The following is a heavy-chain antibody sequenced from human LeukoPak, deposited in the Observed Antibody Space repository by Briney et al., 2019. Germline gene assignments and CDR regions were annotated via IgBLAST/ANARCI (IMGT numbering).Heavy chain of an antibody. CDR2: IFNSGTT. J-gene: IGHJ5*02. V-gene: IGHV4-39*01. Sequence: SETLSRTCTVSGGSISSSTYFWGWIRQPPGKGLEWIGSIFNSGTTYYNPSLKSRVTISVDTSKNQFSLKLNSVTAADTAVYYCARHGSYYFWFDPWGQGTLVTVSS. CDR1: GGSISSSTYF. CDR3: ARHGSYYFWFDP. D-gene: IGHD1-26*01.